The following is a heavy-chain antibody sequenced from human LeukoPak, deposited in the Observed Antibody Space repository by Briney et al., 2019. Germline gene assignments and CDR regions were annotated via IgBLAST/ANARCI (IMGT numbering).Heavy chain of an antibody. D-gene: IGHD2-2*01. CDR2: INHSGST. V-gene: IGHV4-34*01. CDR3: ARVANVVVPAARYNWFDP. J-gene: IGHJ5*02. CDR1: GVSFSGYY. Sequence: PSETLSLTCAVYGVSFSGYYWSWLRQPPGKGLEWIGEINHSGSTNYNPSLKSRVTISVDTSKNQFSLKLSSVTAADTAVYYCARVANVVVPAARYNWFDPWGQGTLVTVSS.